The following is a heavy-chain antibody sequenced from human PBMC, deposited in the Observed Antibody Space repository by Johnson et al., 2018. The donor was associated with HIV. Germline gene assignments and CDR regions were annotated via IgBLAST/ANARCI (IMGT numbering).Heavy chain of an antibody. CDR3: AKDYYYDSSGYYSAFDI. CDR2: IRYDGSNK. J-gene: IGHJ3*02. D-gene: IGHD3-22*01. V-gene: IGHV3-30*02. Sequence: QVLLLESGGGLVQPGGSLRLSCAASGFTFSSYGMHWVRQAPGKGLEWVTFIRYDGSNKYFAEFVKGRFTISRDNSKNTLYLQMNSLRAEDTAVYYCAKDYYYDSSGYYSAFDIWGQGTMVTVSS. CDR1: GFTFSSYG.